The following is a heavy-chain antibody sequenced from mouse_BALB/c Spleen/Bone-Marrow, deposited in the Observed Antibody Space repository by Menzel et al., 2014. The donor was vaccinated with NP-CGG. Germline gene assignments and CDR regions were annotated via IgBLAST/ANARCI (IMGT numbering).Heavy chain of an antibody. V-gene: IGHV1-77*01. J-gene: IGHJ3*01. CDR1: GYTFTDYY. CDR3: ASNWD. CDR2: IYPGSGKT. Sequence: QVQLQQPGAELARPGASVKLSCKASGYTFTDYYISWVKQRTGQGLEWIGEIYPGSGKTYHNEKFKGKATLTADKSSSTAYMQLSSLTPEDPAVYFCASNWDWGQGTLVTVSA. D-gene: IGHD4-1*01.